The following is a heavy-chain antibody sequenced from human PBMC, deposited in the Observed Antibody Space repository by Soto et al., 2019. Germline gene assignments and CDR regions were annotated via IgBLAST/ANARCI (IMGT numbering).Heavy chain of an antibody. D-gene: IGHD4-17*01. CDR2: ISAYNGNT. CDR3: AIFSYGDYVWGPWDY. CDR1: GYTFTSYG. J-gene: IGHJ4*02. V-gene: IGHV1-18*01. Sequence: QVQLVQSGAEVKKPGASVKVSCKASGYTFTSYGISWVRQAPGQGLEWMGWISAYNGNTNYAQKLQGRVTMTTDTSASTAYMALRSLRSDDTAVYYCAIFSYGDYVWGPWDYWGQGTLVTVSS.